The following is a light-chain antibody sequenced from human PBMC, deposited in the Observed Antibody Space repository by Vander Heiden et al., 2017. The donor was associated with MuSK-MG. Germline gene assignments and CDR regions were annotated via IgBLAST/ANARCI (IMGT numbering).Light chain of an antibody. J-gene: IGKJ4*01. CDR2: AAS. CDR3: QQSDSTPPCT. V-gene: IGKV1-39*01. Sequence: DIQMTQSPSSLSASVGDRVTITCRASQSISSYLNWYQQKPGKAPKLLIYAASSLQSGVPSRFSGSGYGTDFTLTISSLQPEDFATYYCQQSDSTPPCTFGGGTKVEIK. CDR1: QSISSY.